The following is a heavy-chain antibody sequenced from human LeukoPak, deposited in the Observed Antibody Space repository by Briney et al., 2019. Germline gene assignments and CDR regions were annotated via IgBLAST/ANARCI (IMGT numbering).Heavy chain of an antibody. D-gene: IGHD6-13*01. CDR3: ARLITAAGTYYFDY. J-gene: IGHJ4*02. Sequence: GGSLRLSCAASGFTFSSFAIHWVRQAPGKGLEWVANINQDGSEKYYVDSVKGRFTISRDNAKNSLYLQMNSLRAEDTAVYYCARLITAAGTYYFDYWGQGTLVTVSS. CDR2: INQDGSEK. CDR1: GFTFSSFA. V-gene: IGHV3-7*02.